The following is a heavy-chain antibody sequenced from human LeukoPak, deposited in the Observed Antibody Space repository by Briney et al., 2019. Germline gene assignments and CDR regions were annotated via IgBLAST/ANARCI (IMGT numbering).Heavy chain of an antibody. Sequence: GGSLRLSCAASGFTFSNNDMSWVRQAPGKGLEWVSAISGNGGSTDYADSVKGRFSVSRDNSKNTLYLQMNSLRAEDTAVYYCTRLRGEKASGDYWGQGTLVTVSS. CDR2: ISGNGGST. CDR3: TRLRGEKASGDY. V-gene: IGHV3-23*01. CDR1: GFTFSNND. D-gene: IGHD2-21*02. J-gene: IGHJ4*02.